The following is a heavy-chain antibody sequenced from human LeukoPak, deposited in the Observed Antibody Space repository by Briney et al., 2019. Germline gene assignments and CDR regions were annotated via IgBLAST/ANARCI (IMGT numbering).Heavy chain of an antibody. CDR3: AREVEDCSSTSCLNWFDP. D-gene: IGHD2-2*01. Sequence: SQTLSLTCTVSGGSISSGGYYWSWIRQPPGKGLEWIGYIYHSGSTYYNPSLKSRVTISVDRSKNQFSLKLSSVTAADTAVYYCAREVEDCSSTSCLNWFDPWGQGTLVTVSS. CDR2: IYHSGST. CDR1: GGSISSGGYY. V-gene: IGHV4-30-2*01. J-gene: IGHJ5*02.